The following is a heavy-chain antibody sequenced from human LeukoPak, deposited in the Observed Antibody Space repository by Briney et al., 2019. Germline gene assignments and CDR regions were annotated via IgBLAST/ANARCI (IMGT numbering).Heavy chain of an antibody. CDR1: GFTFSTYA. Sequence: GGSLRLSCAASGFTFSTYAMHWVRQAPGKGLEWVSRINSDGGSTSYADSVKGRFTISRDNAENTLYLQMNSLRAEDTAVYYCATYSSGFGYWGQGTLVTVSS. CDR3: ATYSSGFGY. CDR2: INSDGGST. V-gene: IGHV3-74*01. J-gene: IGHJ4*02. D-gene: IGHD6-19*01.